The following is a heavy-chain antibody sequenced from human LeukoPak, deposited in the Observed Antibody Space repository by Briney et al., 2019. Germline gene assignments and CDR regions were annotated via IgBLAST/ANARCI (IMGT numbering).Heavy chain of an antibody. V-gene: IGHV4-59*01. D-gene: IGHD5-18*01. Sequence: SETLSLTCTVSGGSITSYYWSWIRQPPGKGLEWIVSIYYSGSTNYNPSLKSRVTISVDTSKNQFSLKLSSVTAADTALYYCARENGYRYDYWGQGTLVTVSS. CDR3: ARENGYRYDY. CDR1: GGSITSYY. CDR2: IYYSGST. J-gene: IGHJ4*02.